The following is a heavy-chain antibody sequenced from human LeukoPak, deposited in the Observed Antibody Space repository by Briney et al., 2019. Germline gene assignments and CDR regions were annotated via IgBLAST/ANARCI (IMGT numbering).Heavy chain of an antibody. J-gene: IGHJ3*02. CDR1: GGSISSGSYY. D-gene: IGHD3-9*01. V-gene: IGHV4-61*02. Sequence: SETLSLTCTVSGGSISSGSYYWSWIRQPAGKGLEWIGRIYTSGSTNYNPSLKSRVTISVDTSKNQFSLKLSSVTAADTAVYYCARNADYDILVGAFDIWGQGTMVTVSS. CDR2: IYTSGST. CDR3: ARNADYDILVGAFDI.